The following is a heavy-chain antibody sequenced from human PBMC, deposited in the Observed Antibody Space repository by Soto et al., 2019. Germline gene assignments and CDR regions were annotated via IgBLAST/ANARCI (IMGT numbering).Heavy chain of an antibody. Sequence: PGGSLRRSCAVSGITLGGSYRSWIRQAPGKGLEWISYMSPGRRYPSYSHSVKGRFTISRDNAKRSLHLQMLLLTAQDTSLYYCVSGGGGGLFDPWRQLPMVTLSS. J-gene: IGHJ5*02. CDR2: MSPGRRYP. CDR1: GITLGGSY. CDR3: VSGGGGGLFDP. V-gene: IGHV3-11*06. D-gene: IGHD2-15*01.